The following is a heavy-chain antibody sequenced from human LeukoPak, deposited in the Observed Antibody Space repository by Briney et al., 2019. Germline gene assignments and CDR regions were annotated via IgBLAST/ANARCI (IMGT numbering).Heavy chain of an antibody. J-gene: IGHJ6*04. V-gene: IGHV1-2*02. CDR3: ARDTGAARVPRQMDV. CDR2: INPNSGGT. Sequence: ASVKVSCKASGYTFTGHFIHWVRQAPGQGLEWMGWINPNSGGTKYAQKFQGRVTMTRDTSISTVYMELSRLGSDDTAVYYCARDTGAARVPRQMDVWGKGTTITVSS. CDR1: GYTFTGHF. D-gene: IGHD6-6*01.